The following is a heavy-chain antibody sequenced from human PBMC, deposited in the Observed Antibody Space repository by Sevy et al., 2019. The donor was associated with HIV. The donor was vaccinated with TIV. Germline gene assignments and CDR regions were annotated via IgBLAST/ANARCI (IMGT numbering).Heavy chain of an antibody. J-gene: IGHJ6*02. CDR2: ISWNSVSL. CDR1: GFRFSDDA. V-gene: IGHV3-9*01. Sequence: GGSLRLSCAASGFRFSDDAMHWVRQAPGKGLEWVSGISWNSVSLDYADSEKGRFTISRDNAKNSLYLQMNRLRSEDTALYYCAKDNRPATMSNSSYYYYYGMDVWGQGTTVTVSS. CDR3: AKDNRPATMSNSSYYYYYGMDV. D-gene: IGHD6-6*01.